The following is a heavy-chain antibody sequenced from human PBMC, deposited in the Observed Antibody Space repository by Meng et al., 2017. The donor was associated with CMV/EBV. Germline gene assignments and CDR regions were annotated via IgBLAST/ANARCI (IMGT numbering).Heavy chain of an antibody. D-gene: IGHD2-2*01. V-gene: IGHV4-34*01. CDR1: GGSISSYY. CDR2: INHSGST. CDR3: ARGFSHPRYCSSTSCYPADYYYGMDV. J-gene: IGHJ6*02. Sequence: SETLSLTCTVSGGSISSYYWSWIRQPPGKGLEWIGEINHSGSTNYNPSLKSRVTISVDTSKNQFSLKLSSVTAADTAVYYCARGFSHPRYCSSTSCYPADYYYGMDVWGQGTTVTVSS.